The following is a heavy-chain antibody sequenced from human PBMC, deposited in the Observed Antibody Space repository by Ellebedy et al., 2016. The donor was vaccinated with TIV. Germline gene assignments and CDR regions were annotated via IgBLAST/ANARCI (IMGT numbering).Heavy chain of an antibody. J-gene: IGHJ4*02. CDR3: AKSGVESGYGKIDY. CDR1: GFTFSSYW. Sequence: GGSLRLSXAASGFTFSSYWMSWVRQAPGKGLEWVANIKQDGSEKNYVDSVKGRFTISRDNSKNTLYLQMNSLRAEDTAVYYCAKSGVESGYGKIDYWGQGTLVTVSS. V-gene: IGHV3-7*03. CDR2: IKQDGSEK. D-gene: IGHD5-12*01.